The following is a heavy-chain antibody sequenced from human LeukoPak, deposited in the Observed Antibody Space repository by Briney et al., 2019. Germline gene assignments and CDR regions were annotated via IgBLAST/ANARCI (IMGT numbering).Heavy chain of an antibody. V-gene: IGHV3-23*01. J-gene: IGHJ4*02. CDR1: GFTFRTYA. Sequence: GGSLRLSCAASGFTFRTYAMSWVRQAPGKGLEWVAAINGGGGNTNYADSVKGRFTISRDHSRDTLYLQMNSLRVEDMAVYYCARPRDRFEYSSSPLGYWGQGTLVTVSS. D-gene: IGHD6-6*01. CDR3: ARPRDRFEYSSSPLGY. CDR2: INGGGGNT.